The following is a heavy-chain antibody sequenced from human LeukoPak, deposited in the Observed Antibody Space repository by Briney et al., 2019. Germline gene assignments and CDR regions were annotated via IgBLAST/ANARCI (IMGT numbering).Heavy chain of an antibody. Sequence: GASVKVSCKASGYTFTSYGISWVRQAPGQGLEWMGWISAYNGNTNYAQKLQGRVTMTTDTSTSTAYMELRSLRSDDTAVYYCARDYKRREYQLSDAFDIWGQGTMVTVSS. CDR2: ISAYNGNT. CDR1: GYTFTSYG. J-gene: IGHJ3*02. D-gene: IGHD2-2*01. CDR3: ARDYKRREYQLSDAFDI. V-gene: IGHV1-18*01.